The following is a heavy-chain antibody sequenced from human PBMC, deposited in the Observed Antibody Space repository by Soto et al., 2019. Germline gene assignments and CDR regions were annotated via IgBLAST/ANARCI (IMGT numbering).Heavy chain of an antibody. CDR1: GFTFSSYA. CDR3: AKNFYFDS. Sequence: SGGSLRLSCAASGFTFSSYAMSWVRQAPGKGLEWVSSINAVDEYTKYADSVKGRFTISRDNPKNTVYLQMDSLRAEDTAVYYCAKNFYFDSWGQGTLVTVSS. J-gene: IGHJ4*02. V-gene: IGHV3-23*01. CDR2: INAVDEYT.